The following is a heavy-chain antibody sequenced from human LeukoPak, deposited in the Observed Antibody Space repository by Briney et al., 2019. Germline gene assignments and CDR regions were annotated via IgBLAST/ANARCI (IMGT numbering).Heavy chain of an antibody. D-gene: IGHD1-14*01. CDR1: GFTVSSNY. J-gene: IGHJ6*02. V-gene: IGHV3-53*01. CDR3: ARVPGHYGMDV. Sequence: GGSLRLSCAASGFTVSSNYMSWVRQAPGKGLEWVSVIYSGGSTYYADAVKARFTISRDNSKNTLYLQMNSLRAEDTAVYYCARVPGHYGMDVGGQGTTVTVSS. CDR2: IYSGGST.